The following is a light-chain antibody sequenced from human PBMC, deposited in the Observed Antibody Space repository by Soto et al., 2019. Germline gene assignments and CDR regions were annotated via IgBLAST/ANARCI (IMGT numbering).Light chain of an antibody. V-gene: IGKV3-15*01. CDR1: QSVSSN. Sequence: EIVMTQSPATLSVSPGERATLSCRASQSVSSNLAWYQQKPGQAPRIIIYGASTRATGIPARFSGSGSGTEFTLTIGSLQSEDFAVYYCQQYNFWPRTFGQGTKVEIK. CDR2: GAS. CDR3: QQYNFWPRT. J-gene: IGKJ1*01.